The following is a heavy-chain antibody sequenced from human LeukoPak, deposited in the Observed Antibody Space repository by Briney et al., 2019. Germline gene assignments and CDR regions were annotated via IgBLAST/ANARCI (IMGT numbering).Heavy chain of an antibody. J-gene: IGHJ6*04. Sequence: SETLSLTCAVYGESLSGYYWSWMRQPPGKGLEWGGEINHSGSTKYNPALKSRVTISVGTSKSQFSLKLSSVTAADTAVYYCARDCSSTSCYFYYYGMDVWGKGTTVTVSS. V-gene: IGHV4-34*01. CDR3: ARDCSSTSCYFYYYGMDV. CDR1: GESLSGYY. D-gene: IGHD2-2*01. CDR2: INHSGST.